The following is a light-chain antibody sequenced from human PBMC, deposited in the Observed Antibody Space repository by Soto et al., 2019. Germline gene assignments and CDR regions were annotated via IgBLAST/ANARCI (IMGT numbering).Light chain of an antibody. J-gene: IGLJ2*01. V-gene: IGLV2-14*01. Sequence: QSVLTQPASVSGSPGQSITISCTGTSSDVGGYNYVSWYQQHPGKAPKLMIYEVSNRPAGVSNRFSGSMSGNTASLTISGLQPEDEADYYCSSYTCSSTLVFGGGTKVTVL. CDR3: SSYTCSSTLV. CDR1: SSDVGGYNY. CDR2: EVS.